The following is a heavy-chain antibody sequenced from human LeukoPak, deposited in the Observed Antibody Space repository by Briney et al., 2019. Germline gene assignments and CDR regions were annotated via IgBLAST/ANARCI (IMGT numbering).Heavy chain of an antibody. CDR2: INPNSGGT. Sequence: ASVKVSCKASGYTFTGYYVHWVRQAPGQGLEWMGWINPNSGGTNYAQKFQGRVTMTRDTSISTAYIELSRLRSDDTAVYYCASEADDYDSSGYAYYYYYMDVWGKGTTVTVSS. J-gene: IGHJ6*03. V-gene: IGHV1-2*02. CDR3: ASEADDYDSSGYAYYYYYMDV. D-gene: IGHD3-22*01. CDR1: GYTFTGYY.